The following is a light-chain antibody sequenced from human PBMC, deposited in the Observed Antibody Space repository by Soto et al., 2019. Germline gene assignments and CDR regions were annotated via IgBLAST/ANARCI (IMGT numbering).Light chain of an antibody. Sequence: QSALTQPPSASGSPGQSVTISCTGTSSDVGGYNYVSWYQQHPGKAPKLMIYEVSKRPSGVPVRFSGSKSGNTASLTVSGLQAEDEADYYCSSYAGSTYVFGTGTKVTVL. V-gene: IGLV2-8*01. CDR2: EVS. CDR1: SSDVGGYNY. J-gene: IGLJ1*01. CDR3: SSYAGSTYV.